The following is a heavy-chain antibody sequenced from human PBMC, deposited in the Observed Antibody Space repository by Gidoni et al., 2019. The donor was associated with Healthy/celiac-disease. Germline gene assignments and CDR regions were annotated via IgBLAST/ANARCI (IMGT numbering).Heavy chain of an antibody. CDR3: ARERAAAGTGRIDP. V-gene: IGHV4-34*01. CDR1: GGSFSGYY. Sequence: QVQLQQWGAGLLKPSETLSLTCAVYGGSFSGYYWSWIRQPPGKGLEWIGEINHSGSTNYNPSLKSRVTISVDTSKNQFSLKLSSVTAADTAVYYCARERAAAGTGRIDPWGQGTLVTVSS. D-gene: IGHD6-13*01. CDR2: INHSGST. J-gene: IGHJ5*02.